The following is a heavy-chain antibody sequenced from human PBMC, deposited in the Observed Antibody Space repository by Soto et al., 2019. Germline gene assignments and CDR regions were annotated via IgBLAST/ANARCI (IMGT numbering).Heavy chain of an antibody. V-gene: IGHV3-23*01. Sequence: PGGSLRLSCAASGFSFSDYAMNWVRQAPGKGLEWVSVITGAGTYTNYPDSLKGRFTISRDNSRNTLYLQINSLRAEDTALYYCARSPRAGNPYYYDYWGLGTLVTVSS. D-gene: IGHD6-19*01. CDR1: GFSFSDYA. CDR2: ITGAGTYT. J-gene: IGHJ4*02. CDR3: ARSPRAGNPYYYDY.